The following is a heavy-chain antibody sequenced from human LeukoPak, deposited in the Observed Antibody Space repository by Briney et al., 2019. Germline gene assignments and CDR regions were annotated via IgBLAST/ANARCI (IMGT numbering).Heavy chain of an antibody. V-gene: IGHV4-59*01. Sequence: SETLSLTCTVSGGSISSYYWSWIRQPPGKGLELIGYIYYTGSTNYSPSLKSRVTISVDTSKNQFSLKLSSVTAADTAVYYCARVQKGYYHYMDVWGKGTTVTVSS. J-gene: IGHJ6*03. CDR1: GGSISSYY. CDR3: ARVQKGYYHYMDV. CDR2: IYYTGST.